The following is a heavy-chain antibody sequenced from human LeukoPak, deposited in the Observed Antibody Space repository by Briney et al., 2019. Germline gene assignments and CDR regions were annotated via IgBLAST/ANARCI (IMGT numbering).Heavy chain of an antibody. CDR3: ARDQGGATRIDY. V-gene: IGHV3-74*01. CDR1: GFIFNTYW. D-gene: IGHD1-26*01. CDR2: INSDGRST. J-gene: IGHJ4*02. Sequence: PGGSLRLSCAASGFIFNTYWMHWVRQAPGKGLVWVSRINSDGRSTSYADSVKGRFTISRDNAKKTLYLQMNSLRVEETAVYYCARDQGGATRIDYWGQGTLVTVSS.